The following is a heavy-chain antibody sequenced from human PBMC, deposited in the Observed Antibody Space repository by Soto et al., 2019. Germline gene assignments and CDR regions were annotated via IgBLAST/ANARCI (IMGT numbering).Heavy chain of an antibody. D-gene: IGHD6-19*01. J-gene: IGHJ4*02. CDR1: RFVFYDHG. V-gene: IGHV3-9*01. CDR3: ARTPMRGVDAVGGTGFDF. CDR2: LNWNSDRI. Sequence: EVQLVEPGGGLVQPGRSLRLSCAASRFVFYDHGMHWVRQAPGGGLEWVSGLNWNSDRIGFADSVQGQFTISRDNAKNSLFLQMDSLRVEDTAFYYFARTPMRGVDAVGGTGFDFWGQGVLVTVSS.